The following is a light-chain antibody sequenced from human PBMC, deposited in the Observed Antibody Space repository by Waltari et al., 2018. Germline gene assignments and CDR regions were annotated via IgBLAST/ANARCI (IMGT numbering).Light chain of an antibody. V-gene: IGLV1-40*01. Sequence: QSVLTQPPSVSGAPGQRVTISCTGSSSNIGAGYDVHWYQQLPGTAPKLLIHGNSKRPPGVPDGFSGSKSGTSASLAITGLQAEDEADYYCQSYDSSLSGFYVFGTGTKVTVL. CDR3: QSYDSSLSGFYV. CDR2: GNS. J-gene: IGLJ1*01. CDR1: SSNIGAGYD.